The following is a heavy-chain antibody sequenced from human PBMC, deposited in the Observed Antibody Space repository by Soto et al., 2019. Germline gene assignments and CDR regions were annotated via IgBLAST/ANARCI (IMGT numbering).Heavy chain of an antibody. CDR3: ARAPITFLYGEPDY. J-gene: IGHJ4*02. CDR2: IYYSGST. V-gene: IGHV4-30-4*01. Sequence: PSETLSLTCTVSGGSISSGDYYWSWIRQPPGKGLEWIGYIYYSGSTYYNPSLKSRVTISVDTSKNQFSLKLSSVTAADTAVYYCARAPITFLYGEPDYWGQGTLVTVSS. D-gene: IGHD4-17*01. CDR1: GGSISSGDYY.